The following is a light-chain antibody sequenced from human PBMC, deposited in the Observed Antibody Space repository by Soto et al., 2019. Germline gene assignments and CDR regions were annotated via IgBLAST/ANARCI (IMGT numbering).Light chain of an antibody. CDR3: QQYDSLPLT. J-gene: IGKJ4*01. CDR1: HSVSGR. CDR2: AAS. V-gene: IGKV3-15*01. Sequence: EIVMTQSPATLSVSPGERATLSCRPSHSVSGRLAWYQQKRGQVPRLLIHAASTRATGIPARFSGSGSGTDFTLTISSLQSEDFAVYYCQQYDSLPLTFGGGTKVEIK.